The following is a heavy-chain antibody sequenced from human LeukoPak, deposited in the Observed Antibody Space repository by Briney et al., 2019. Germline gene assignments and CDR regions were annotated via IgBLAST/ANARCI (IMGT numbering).Heavy chain of an antibody. D-gene: IGHD3-16*01. J-gene: IGHJ3*02. CDR2: INPYNGNT. Sequence: VASVKVSCKASGYTIRNSGVTWVRQAPGQGLEWMGCINPYNGNTNYAQMFQGRVTMSTDTSTNTASMELKSLRSDDTAVYFCARVGAAGEFPDAFDIWGQGTLVTVSS. CDR3: ARVGAAGEFPDAFDI. CDR1: GYTIRNSG. V-gene: IGHV1-18*01.